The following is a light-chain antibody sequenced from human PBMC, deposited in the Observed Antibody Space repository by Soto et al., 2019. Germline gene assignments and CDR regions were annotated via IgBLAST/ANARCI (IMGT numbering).Light chain of an antibody. CDR3: QQYSSSPPT. V-gene: IGKV3-20*01. Sequence: EIVLTQSPGTLSLSPGERATLSCRASQSVTNSYLAWYQQKPGQAPRLLIYGASSRATGVPDRFSGSGSGTDFTLTISRLEPEDFAVYFCQQYSSSPPTFGQGTKVDVK. CDR1: QSVTNSY. CDR2: GAS. J-gene: IGKJ1*01.